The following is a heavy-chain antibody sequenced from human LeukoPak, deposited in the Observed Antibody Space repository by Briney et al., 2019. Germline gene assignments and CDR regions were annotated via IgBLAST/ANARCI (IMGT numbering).Heavy chain of an antibody. CDR3: ARDRYYDGSYYFDY. CDR2: IIPIIGIA. CDR1: GGTFTSYA. Sequence: SVKVSCKASGGTFTSYAISWGGQAPGQGVGGMGRIIPIIGIANYAQKFQGRVTITADKTTSTAYMELSSVRSEDTAVYYCARDRYYDGSYYFDYWGQGTLVTVSS. D-gene: IGHD3-22*01. V-gene: IGHV1-69*04. J-gene: IGHJ4*02.